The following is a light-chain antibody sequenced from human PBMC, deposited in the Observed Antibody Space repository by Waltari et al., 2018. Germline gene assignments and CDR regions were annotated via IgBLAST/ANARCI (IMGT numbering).Light chain of an antibody. J-gene: IGLJ1*01. Sequence: QSVLTQPPSTSGTPGQRVTISCSGSSSNIGTNPVNWYQHLPGTAPKLLNYSNNQRPSGVPGLFSGSNSGTSASLAISGLQSEDEADYYCAAWDDTLNGYVFGTGTKVTVL. CDR2: SNN. V-gene: IGLV1-44*01. CDR3: AAWDDTLNGYV. CDR1: SSNIGTNP.